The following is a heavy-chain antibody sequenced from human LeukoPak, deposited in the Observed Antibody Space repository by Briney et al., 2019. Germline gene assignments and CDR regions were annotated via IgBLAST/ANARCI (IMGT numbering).Heavy chain of an antibody. CDR1: GFTFSSYS. J-gene: IGHJ6*02. CDR2: ISSSSSYI. Sequence: GGSLRLSCAASGFTFSSYSMNWVRQAPGKGLEWVSSISSSSSYIYYADSVKGRFTISRDNAKNSLYLQMNSLRAEDTAVYYCARVEAARSSNYYGMDVWGQGTTVTVSS. V-gene: IGHV3-21*01. CDR3: ARVEAARSSNYYGMDV. D-gene: IGHD6-13*01.